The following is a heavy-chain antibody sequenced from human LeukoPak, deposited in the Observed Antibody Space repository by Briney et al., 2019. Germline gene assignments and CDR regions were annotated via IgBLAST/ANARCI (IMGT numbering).Heavy chain of an antibody. CDR2: IRYDGSEK. Sequence: GGSLRLSCTASGFTFSNYGMHWVRQAPGKGLEWVAFIRYDGSEKYYADSVKGRITISRDNSKNTLYVQMNSLRAEDTAVYYCAKILSGAYSSSSGFDYWGQGTLVTVSS. J-gene: IGHJ4*02. D-gene: IGHD6-6*01. CDR3: AKILSGAYSSSSGFDY. V-gene: IGHV3-30*02. CDR1: GFTFSNYG.